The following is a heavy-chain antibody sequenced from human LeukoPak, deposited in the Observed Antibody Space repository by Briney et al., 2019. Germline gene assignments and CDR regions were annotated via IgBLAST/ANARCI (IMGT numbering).Heavy chain of an antibody. Sequence: SVKVSCKASGGTFSSYAISWVRQAPGQGLEWMGRVIPIFGTANYAQKFQGRVTITTDESTSTAYMELSSLRSDDTAVYYCARENGGNSDLTVDYWGQGTLVTVSS. CDR2: VIPIFGTA. CDR3: ARENGGNSDLTVDY. J-gene: IGHJ4*02. CDR1: GGTFSSYA. V-gene: IGHV1-69*05. D-gene: IGHD4-23*01.